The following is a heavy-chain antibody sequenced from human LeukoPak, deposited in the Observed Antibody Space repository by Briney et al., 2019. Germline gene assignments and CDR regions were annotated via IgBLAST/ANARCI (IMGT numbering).Heavy chain of an antibody. Sequence: GGSLRLSCAASGFSVNSNYMSWVRRAPGKGLEWVLVIYNGGSTYYADSVKGRFTISRHISKNTLYLQMNSLRAEDTAVYYCARDGPYDAFDIWGQGTMVTVSS. V-gene: IGHV3-53*04. CDR2: IYNGGST. CDR1: GFSVNSNY. J-gene: IGHJ3*02. CDR3: ARDGPYDAFDI.